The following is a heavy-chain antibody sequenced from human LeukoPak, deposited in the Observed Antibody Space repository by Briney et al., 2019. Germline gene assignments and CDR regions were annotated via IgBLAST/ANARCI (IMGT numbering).Heavy chain of an antibody. CDR2: INPSGGST. D-gene: IGHD4-11*01. CDR3: ARDRVRTTVTTGGYYFDY. V-gene: IGHV1-46*01. CDR1: GYTFTGYY. J-gene: IGHJ4*02. Sequence: ASVKVSCKASGYTFTGYYMHWVRQAPGQGLEWMGIINPSGGSTSYAQKFQGRVTMTRDMSTSTVYMELSSLRSEDTAVYYCARDRVRTTVTTGGYYFDYWGQGTLVTVSS.